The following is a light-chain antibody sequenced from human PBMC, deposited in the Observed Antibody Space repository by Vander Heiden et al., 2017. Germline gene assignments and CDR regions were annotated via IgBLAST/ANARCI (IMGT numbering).Light chain of an antibody. J-gene: IGLJ1*01. CDR3: GTWDSSLSAGRV. CDR1: SSNIGNNY. CDR2: ENN. V-gene: IGLV1-51*02. Sequence: SVLTQPPSVSAAPGQKVTISCSGSSSNIGNNYVSWYQQLPGTAPKLLIYENNKRPSGIPDRFSGSKSGTSATLGITGLQTGDEADYYCGTWDSSLSAGRVFGTGTKVTVL.